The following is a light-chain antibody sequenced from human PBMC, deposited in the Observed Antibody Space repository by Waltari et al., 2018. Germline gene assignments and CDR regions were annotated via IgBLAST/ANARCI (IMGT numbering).Light chain of an antibody. CDR3: QHHVRLPAT. Sequence: IVLTQSPGTLSLSPGGRATLSCSASQNIGHYLDWYQQKPGQAPRLLIYGTSTRAAGIPDRFSGSGSGADFSLTITRLEPEDFAVYYCQHHVRLPATFGQGTKV. CDR2: GTS. J-gene: IGKJ1*01. V-gene: IGKV3-20*01. CDR1: QNIGHY.